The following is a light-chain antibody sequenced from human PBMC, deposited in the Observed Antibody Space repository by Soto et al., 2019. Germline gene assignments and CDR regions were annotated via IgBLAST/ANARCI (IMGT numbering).Light chain of an antibody. J-gene: IGKJ1*01. CDR2: AAS. V-gene: IGKV1-39*01. CDR3: KQSYSTPLT. Sequence: DIQMTQSPSSLSASVPDSLDTTCPPSQSISSYLNWYQQKPGKAPKLLIYAASSLQSGVPSRFSGSGSGTDFTLTISSLQTEDFATYYCKQSYSTPLTFGNGTKVDIK. CDR1: QSISSY.